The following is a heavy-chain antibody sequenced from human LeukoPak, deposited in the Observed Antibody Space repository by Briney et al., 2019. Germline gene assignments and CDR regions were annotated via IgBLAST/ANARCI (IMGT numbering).Heavy chain of an antibody. D-gene: IGHD6-13*01. CDR1: GGSISSGGYY. CDR2: IYHNGST. Sequence: SETLSLTCTVSGGSISSGGYYWSWIRQPPGKGLEWIGYIYHNGSTYYNPSLKSRVTISVDRSKNQFSLKLSSVTAADTAVYYCARVKEAAASLYYFDYWGQGTLVTVSS. CDR3: ARVKEAAASLYYFDY. V-gene: IGHV4-30-2*01. J-gene: IGHJ4*02.